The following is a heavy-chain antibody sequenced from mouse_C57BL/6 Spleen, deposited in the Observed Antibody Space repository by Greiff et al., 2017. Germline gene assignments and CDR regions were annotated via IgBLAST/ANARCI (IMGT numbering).Heavy chain of an antibody. CDR1: GYTFTSYW. D-gene: IGHD1-1*01. CDR2: IHPNSGST. J-gene: IGHJ2*01. CDR3: GRSMYYGGGYGY. Sequence: QVQLQQPGAELVKPGASVKLSCKASGYTFTSYWMHWVKQRPGQGLEWIGMIHPNSGSTNYNEKFKSKATLTVDKSSSTAYMQLSSLTSEDSAVYYCGRSMYYGGGYGYWGQGTTLTVSS. V-gene: IGHV1-64*01.